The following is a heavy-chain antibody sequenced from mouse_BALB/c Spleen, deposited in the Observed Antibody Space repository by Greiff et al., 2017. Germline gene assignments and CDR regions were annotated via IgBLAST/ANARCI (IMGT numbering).Heavy chain of an antibody. CDR2: IWSGGST. D-gene: IGHD1-1*01. J-gene: IGHJ1*01. CDR3: ARNTTVVDWYFDV. CDR1: GFSLTSYG. V-gene: IGHV2-2*02. Sequence: QVHVKQSGPGLVQPSQSLSITCTVSGFSLTSYGVHWVRQSPGKGLEWLGVIWSGGSTDYNAAFISRLSISKDNSKSQVFFKMNSLQANDTAIYYCARNTTVVDWYFDVWGAGTTVTVSS.